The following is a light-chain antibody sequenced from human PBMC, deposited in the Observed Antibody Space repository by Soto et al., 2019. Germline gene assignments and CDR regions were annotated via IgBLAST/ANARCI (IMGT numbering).Light chain of an antibody. V-gene: IGKV3-20*01. Sequence: EVVLAQSPGALSLSPGESATLSCRASQRVSSDYLGWYQQKPGQSPRLLIYGASSRAPGIPDRFSGRASGTDFTLTISRLEPEDFGVDYCQQYGGSPTFGQGTRLEIK. CDR3: QQYGGSPT. CDR2: GAS. J-gene: IGKJ5*01. CDR1: QRVSSDY.